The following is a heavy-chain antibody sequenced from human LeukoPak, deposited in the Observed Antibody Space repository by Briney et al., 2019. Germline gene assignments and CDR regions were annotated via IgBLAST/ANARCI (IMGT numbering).Heavy chain of an antibody. Sequence: KESGPALVKPTQTLTLTCTFSGFSLSTRGMRVRWIRQPPGKALEWLARIDWDDDKFYSTSLKTRLTISKDTSKNQVVLTMTNMDPVDTSTYYCARRFYDGAFDIWGQGTMVTVSS. CDR1: GFSLSTRGMR. J-gene: IGHJ3*02. D-gene: IGHD5/OR15-5a*01. V-gene: IGHV2-70*04. CDR3: ARRFYDGAFDI. CDR2: IDWDDDK.